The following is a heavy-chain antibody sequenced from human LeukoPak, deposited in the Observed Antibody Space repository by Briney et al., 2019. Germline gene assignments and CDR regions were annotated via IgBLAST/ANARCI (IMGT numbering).Heavy chain of an antibody. J-gene: IGHJ4*02. CDR3: ARAVDCSSTSCYLKY. CDR1: GGSISSGDYY. V-gene: IGHV4-30-4*08. D-gene: IGHD2-2*01. Sequence: PSETLSLTCTVSGGSISSGDYYWSWIRQPPGKGLEWIGYIYYSGSTYYNPSLKSRVTISVDTSKNQLSLKLSSVTAADTAVYYCARAVDCSSTSCYLKYWGQETLVTVSS. CDR2: IYYSGST.